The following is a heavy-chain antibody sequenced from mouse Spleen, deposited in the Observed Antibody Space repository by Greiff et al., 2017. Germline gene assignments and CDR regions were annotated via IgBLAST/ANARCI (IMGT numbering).Heavy chain of an antibody. CDR1: GFTFSDYY. J-gene: IGHJ4*01. CDR3: ARGDYYGNYEGYAMDY. V-gene: IGHV5-4*02. Sequence: EVKLMESGGGLVKPGGSLKLSCAASGFTFSDYYMYWVRQTPEKRLEWVATISDGGSYTYYPDSVKGRFTISRDNAKNNLYLQMSSLKSEDTAMYYCARGDYYGNYEGYAMDYWGQGTSVTVSS. CDR2: ISDGGSYT. D-gene: IGHD2-1*01.